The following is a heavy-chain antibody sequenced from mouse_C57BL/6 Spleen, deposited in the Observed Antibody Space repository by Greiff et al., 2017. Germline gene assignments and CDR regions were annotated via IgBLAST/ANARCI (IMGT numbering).Heavy chain of an antibody. Sequence: VQLQQPGAELVRPGSSVKLSCKASGYTFTSYWMHWVKQRPIQGLEWIGNIDPSDSETHYNQKFKDKATLTVDKSSSTAYMQLSSLTSEDSAVYYCARDYFGSRGGYYFDYWGQGTTLTVSS. D-gene: IGHD1-1*01. CDR2: IDPSDSET. CDR1: GYTFTSYW. CDR3: ARDYFGSRGGYYFDY. V-gene: IGHV1-52*01. J-gene: IGHJ2*01.